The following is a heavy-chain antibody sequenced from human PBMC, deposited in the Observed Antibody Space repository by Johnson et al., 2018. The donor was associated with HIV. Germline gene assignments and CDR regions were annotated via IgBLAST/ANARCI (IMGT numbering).Heavy chain of an antibody. CDR2: ISYDGSNK. J-gene: IGHJ3*02. V-gene: IGHV3-30*18. CDR3: AKASNYYDSSRHAFDI. Sequence: QEKLVESGGGVVQPGRSLRLSCAASGFTFSSYGMHWVRQAPGKGLEWVAVISYDGSNKYYADSVKGRFTISRDNSKNTLYLQMNSLRAEHTAVYYCAKASNYYDSSRHAFDIWGQGTMVTVSS. D-gene: IGHD3-22*01. CDR1: GFTFSSYG.